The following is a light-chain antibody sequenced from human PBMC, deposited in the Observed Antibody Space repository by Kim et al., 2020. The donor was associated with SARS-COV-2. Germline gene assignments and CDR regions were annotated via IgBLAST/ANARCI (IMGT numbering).Light chain of an antibody. J-gene: IGKJ1*01. CDR3: QQYNNSWT. CDR2: GAS. CDR1: QSVSGN. Sequence: EIVMTQSPATLSVSPGERATLSCRASQSVSGNLAWYQQKPGQAPRLLIYGASTRATGIPARFSGSGSGTEFTLTISSLQSEDFAVYYCQQYNNSWTFGQGTKVDIK. V-gene: IGKV3-15*01.